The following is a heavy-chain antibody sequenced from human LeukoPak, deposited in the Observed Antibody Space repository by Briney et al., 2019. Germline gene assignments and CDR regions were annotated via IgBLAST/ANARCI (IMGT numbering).Heavy chain of an antibody. CDR3: ARTNYFDY. CDR1: GYTFTDYW. CDR2: IFPRDSDT. V-gene: IGHV5-51*01. J-gene: IGHJ4*02. Sequence: GESLKISCKGSGYTFTDYWIGWVRQMPAKGLEWMGIIFPRDSDTRYSPSFQGQVTISADKSINTAYLQWSSLKASDTAMYYCARTNYFDYWGQGALVTVSS.